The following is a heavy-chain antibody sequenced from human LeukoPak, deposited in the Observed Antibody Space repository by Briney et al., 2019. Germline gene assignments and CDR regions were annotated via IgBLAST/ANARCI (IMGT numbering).Heavy chain of an antibody. J-gene: IGHJ4*02. CDR3: ARAFTRATDYFDY. CDR1: GYTFTGYY. V-gene: IGHV1-2*02. CDR2: INPNSGGT. D-gene: IGHD5-24*01. Sequence: ASVNVSFKASGYTFTGYYMHWVRQAPGQGLEWMGWINPNSGGTNYAQKFQGRVTMTRDTSISTAYMELSRLRSDDTAVYYCARAFTRATDYFDYWGQGTLVTVSS.